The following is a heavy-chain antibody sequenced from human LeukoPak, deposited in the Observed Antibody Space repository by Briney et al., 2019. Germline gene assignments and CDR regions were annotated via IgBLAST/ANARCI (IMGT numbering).Heavy chain of an antibody. J-gene: IGHJ2*01. CDR2: IYNSENT. V-gene: IGHV4-4*09. CDR1: GGSVSSYY. CDR3: ARFHSGPSGWYVLWYFDL. D-gene: IGHD6-19*01. Sequence: PSETLSLTCTVSGGSVSSYYWSWIRQPPGKGLEWIGYIYNSENTKYNSSLESRVTISVDTSKNQFFLKLSSVTAADTAVYYCARFHSGPSGWYVLWYFDLWGRGTLSLSPQ.